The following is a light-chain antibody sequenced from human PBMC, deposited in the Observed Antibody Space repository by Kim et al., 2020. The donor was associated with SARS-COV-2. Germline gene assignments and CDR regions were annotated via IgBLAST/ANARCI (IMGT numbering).Light chain of an antibody. CDR2: DVS. Sequence: QSALTQPASVSGSPGQSITISCTGTISDVGGYNYVSWYQQHPGKAPKLMIYDVSNRPSGVSNRFSGSKSGNTDSLTISGLQAEDEADYCCSSYSSSGTIVFGGGSQLTVL. CDR3: SSYSSSGTIV. V-gene: IGLV2-14*03. J-gene: IGLJ2*01. CDR1: ISDVGGYNY.